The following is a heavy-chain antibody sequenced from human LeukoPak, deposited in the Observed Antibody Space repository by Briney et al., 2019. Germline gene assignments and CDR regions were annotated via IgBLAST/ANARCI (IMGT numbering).Heavy chain of an antibody. J-gene: IGHJ3*02. D-gene: IGHD2-2*01. Sequence: SKTLSLICAVYGGSFSGYYWSWIRQPPGKGLEWIGEINHSGSTNYNPSLKSRVTISVDTSKNQVTLKLRSVTAADTAVYYCARGRLIVVVPAAIHAFDIWGQGTMVTVSS. CDR3: ARGRLIVVVPAAIHAFDI. CDR2: INHSGST. CDR1: GGSFSGYY. V-gene: IGHV4-34*01.